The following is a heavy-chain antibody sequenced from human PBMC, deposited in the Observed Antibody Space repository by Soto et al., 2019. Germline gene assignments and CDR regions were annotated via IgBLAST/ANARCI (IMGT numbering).Heavy chain of an antibody. CDR1: GDSISDTIYY. CDR2: IHYSGST. D-gene: IGHD6-19*01. Sequence: QLQLRESGPGLMKPSETLSLTCRVSGDSISDTIYYWGWIRQAPGKGQEWIGSIHYSGSTQSHPSHKTRVTISVDTSKNEFSLRLRSVTAADTAVYYCARHLKAVAAAMAYWGQGIPVTVSS. J-gene: IGHJ4*02. CDR3: ARHLKAVAAAMAY. V-gene: IGHV4-39*01.